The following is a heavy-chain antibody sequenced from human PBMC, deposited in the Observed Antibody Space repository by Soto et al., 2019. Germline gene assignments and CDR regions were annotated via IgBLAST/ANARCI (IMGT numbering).Heavy chain of an antibody. V-gene: IGHV1-18*04. CDR2: ISAYNGNT. Sequence: ASVKVSCKASGYTFTSYGISWVRQAPGQGLEWMGWISAYNGNTNYAQKLQGRVTMTTDTSTSTAYMELRSLRSEDTAVYYCARDATIVVVVAAVDYWGQGTLVTVSS. J-gene: IGHJ4*02. CDR1: GYTFTSYG. CDR3: ARDATIVVVVAAVDY. D-gene: IGHD2-15*01.